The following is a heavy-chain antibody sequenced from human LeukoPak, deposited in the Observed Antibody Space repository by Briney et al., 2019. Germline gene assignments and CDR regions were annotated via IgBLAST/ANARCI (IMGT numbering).Heavy chain of an antibody. V-gene: IGHV4-59*12. CDR2: IYYSGST. Sequence: PSETLSLTCTVSGGSISSYYWSWIRQPPGKGLEWIGYIYYSGSTNYNPSLKSRVTISVDTSKNQFSLKLSSVTAADTAVYYCARSGKGILTDYPDLYYYYGMDVWGQGTTVTVSS. J-gene: IGHJ6*02. CDR3: ARSGKGILTDYPDLYYYYGMDV. CDR1: GGSISSYY. D-gene: IGHD3-9*01.